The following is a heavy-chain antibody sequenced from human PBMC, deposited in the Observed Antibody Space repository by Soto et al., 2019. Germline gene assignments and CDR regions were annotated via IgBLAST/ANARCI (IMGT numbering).Heavy chain of an antibody. Sequence: QVRLVQSGAEVKSPGTSVKVSCQTSGYTFADYSIHWVRQAPGQGLEYMGNIDPSTGTSDSAQTLQGIISMTTDASTSTVYMELNNLRSADTAVYYCARLSLITFIVNWGQGTLVTVSS. D-gene: IGHD3-10*01. J-gene: IGHJ4*02. CDR3: ARLSLITFIVN. V-gene: IGHV1-46*04. CDR1: GYTFADYS. CDR2: IDPSTGTS.